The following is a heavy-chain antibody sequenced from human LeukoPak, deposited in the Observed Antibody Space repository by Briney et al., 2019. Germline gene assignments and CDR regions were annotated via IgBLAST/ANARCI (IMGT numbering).Heavy chain of an antibody. J-gene: IGHJ4*02. D-gene: IGHD6-19*01. Sequence: GGSLRLSCAASGFTFSSHAMSWVRQAPGKGLEWVSSISDTSGRKYYAESVKGRLTISRDNSKNTLYLQMNSLRAEDTAVYYCAKGGGSGRHFDYWGLGTLVTVSS. CDR1: GFTFSSHA. V-gene: IGHV3-23*01. CDR3: AKGGGSGRHFDY. CDR2: ISDTSGRK.